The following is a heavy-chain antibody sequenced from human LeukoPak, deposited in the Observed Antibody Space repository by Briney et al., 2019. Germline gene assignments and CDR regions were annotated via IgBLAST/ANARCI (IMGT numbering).Heavy chain of an antibody. D-gene: IGHD6-13*01. CDR3: ARSGSWYYFDY. CDR2: ISGSGGTT. J-gene: IGHJ4*02. CDR1: GFTFSSYA. Sequence: GGSLRLSCAASGFTFSSYAMSWVRQAPGKGLEWVSSISGSGGTTYYPESVKGRFTISRDNSKNTLYLQMNSLRAEDTAVYYCARSGSWYYFDYWGQGTLVTVSS. V-gene: IGHV3-23*01.